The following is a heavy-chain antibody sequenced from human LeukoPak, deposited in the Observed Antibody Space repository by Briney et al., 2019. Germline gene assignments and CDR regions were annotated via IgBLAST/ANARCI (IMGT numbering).Heavy chain of an antibody. J-gene: IGHJ4*02. Sequence: SETLSLSCTVSGGSISSYYWGWIRQPPGKGLEWIGYIYYSGSTNYKPSLKSRVTISVETSKNQFSLKLRSVTAADTAVYYCARVTGYMIEDYFDYWGQGTLVTVSS. CDR3: ARVTGYMIEDYFDY. CDR1: GGSISSYY. V-gene: IGHV4-59*01. CDR2: IYYSGST. D-gene: IGHD3-22*01.